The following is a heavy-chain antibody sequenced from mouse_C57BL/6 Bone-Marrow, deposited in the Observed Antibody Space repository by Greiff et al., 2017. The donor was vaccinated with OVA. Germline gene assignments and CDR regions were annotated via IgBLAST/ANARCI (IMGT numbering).Heavy chain of an antibody. J-gene: IGHJ3*01. CDR3: ARSRGYYWFAY. CDR1: GSTFTSYG. D-gene: IGHD2-3*01. V-gene: IGHV1-81*01. Sequence: QVQLQQSGAELARPGASVKLSCKASGSTFTSYGISWVKQRTGQGLEWIGESYPRSGNPYYNEKFKGKATLTADKSSSTAYMGLRSLTSEDSAVYFCARSRGYYWFAYWGQGTLVTVSA. CDR2: SYPRSGNP.